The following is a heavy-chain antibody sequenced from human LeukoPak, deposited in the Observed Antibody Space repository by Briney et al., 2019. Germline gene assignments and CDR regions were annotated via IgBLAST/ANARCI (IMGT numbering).Heavy chain of an antibody. CDR3: AHSSGGKETGYFDY. D-gene: IGHD4-23*01. V-gene: IGHV2-5*02. CDR2: IYWDDDK. CDR1: GFSLRTDGVG. Sequence: SGPTLVKPTQTLTLTCTFSGFSLRTDGVGVGWIRQPQEKALEWLALIYWDDDKLYSPSLKSRLTITKDSSKNQVVLTMTNMDPVDTATYYCAHSSGGKETGYFDYWGQGTLVTVSS. J-gene: IGHJ4*02.